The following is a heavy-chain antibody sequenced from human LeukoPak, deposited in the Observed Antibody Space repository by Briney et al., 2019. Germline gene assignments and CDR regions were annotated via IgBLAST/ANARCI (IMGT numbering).Heavy chain of an antibody. CDR2: ISSSGSTI. V-gene: IGHV3-48*03. D-gene: IGHD5-12*01. Sequence: GGSLRLSCAASGFTFSSYEMNWVRQAPGKGLEWVSYISSSGSTIYYADSVKGRFTISRDNAKNSLYLQMNSLRAEDTAAYYCARDDIVATISQVPYGMDVWGKGTTVTVSS. CDR1: GFTFSSYE. CDR3: ARDDIVATISQVPYGMDV. J-gene: IGHJ6*04.